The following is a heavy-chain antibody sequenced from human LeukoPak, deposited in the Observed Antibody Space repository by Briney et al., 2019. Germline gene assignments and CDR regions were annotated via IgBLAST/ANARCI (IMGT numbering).Heavy chain of an antibody. D-gene: IGHD3-22*01. J-gene: IGHJ4*02. CDR2: ISGSGGST. V-gene: IGHV3-23*01. Sequence: GGSLRLSCTASGFTFSGAWMTWVRQAPGKGLEWVSAISGSGGSTYYADSVKGRFTISRDNSKNTLYLQMNSLRAEDTAVYYCARDRAYDSILPSLFWGQGTLVTVSS. CDR1: GFTFSGAW. CDR3: ARDRAYDSILPSLF.